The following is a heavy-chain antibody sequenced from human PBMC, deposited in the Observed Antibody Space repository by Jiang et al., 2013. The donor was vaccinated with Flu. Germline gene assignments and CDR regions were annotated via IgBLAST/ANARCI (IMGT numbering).Heavy chain of an antibody. D-gene: IGHD2-15*01. CDR1: GGSISSYY. Sequence: KPSETLSLTCTVSGGSISSYYWSWIRQPAGKGLEWIGRIYTSGSTNYNPSLKSRVTMSVDTSKNQFSLKLSSVTAADTAVYYCARDTCSGGSCYTDWFDPWGQGTLVTVSS. J-gene: IGHJ5*02. CDR3: ARDTCSGGSCYTDWFDP. CDR2: IYTSGST. V-gene: IGHV4-4*07.